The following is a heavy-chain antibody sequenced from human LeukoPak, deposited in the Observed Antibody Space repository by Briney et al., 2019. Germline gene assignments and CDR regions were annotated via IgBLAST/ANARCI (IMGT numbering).Heavy chain of an antibody. CDR1: GGSISSSSYY. D-gene: IGHD5-24*01. CDR2: IYYSGST. Sequence: SETLSLTCTVSGGSISSSSYYWGWIRQPPGKGLEWIGSIYYSGSTYYNPSLKSRVTISVDTSKNQFSLKLSSVTAADTAVYYCARAWEMATIDYWGQGTLVTVSS. CDR3: ARAWEMATIDY. V-gene: IGHV4-39*07. J-gene: IGHJ4*02.